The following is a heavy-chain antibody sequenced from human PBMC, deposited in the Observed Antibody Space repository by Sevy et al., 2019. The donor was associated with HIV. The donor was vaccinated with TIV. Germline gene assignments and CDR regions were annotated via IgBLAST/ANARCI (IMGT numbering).Heavy chain of an antibody. CDR3: TRLGGLTDYGMDV. CDR2: IYYNVRI. D-gene: IGHD1-26*01. V-gene: IGHV4-61*01. Sequence: SETLSLTCTVSGGSVTSDTYYWTWIRQPPGKGLELIGYIYYNVRINYNPSLKSRVTISVNTSKNQYLLKLTSVTAADTAEYYCTRLGGLTDYGMDVWGQGTTVTVSS. J-gene: IGHJ6*02. CDR1: GGSVTSDTYY.